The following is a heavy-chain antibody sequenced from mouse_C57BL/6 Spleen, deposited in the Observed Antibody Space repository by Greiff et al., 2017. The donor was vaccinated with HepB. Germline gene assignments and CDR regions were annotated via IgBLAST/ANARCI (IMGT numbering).Heavy chain of an antibody. CDR1: GFTFSSYT. CDR2: ISGGGGNT. D-gene: IGHD2-3*01. CDR3: ARHFYDFPWLAY. V-gene: IGHV5-9*01. J-gene: IGHJ3*01. Sequence: EVQVVESGGGLVKPGGSLKLSCAASGFTFSSYTMSWVRQTPEKRLEWVATISGGGGNTYYPDSVKGRFTISRDNAKNTLYLQMSSLRSEDTALYYCARHFYDFPWLAYWGQGTLVTVSA.